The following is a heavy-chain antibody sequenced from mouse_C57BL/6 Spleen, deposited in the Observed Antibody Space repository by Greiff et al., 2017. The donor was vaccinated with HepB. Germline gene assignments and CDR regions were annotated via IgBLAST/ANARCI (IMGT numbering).Heavy chain of an antibody. CDR2: ISNLAYSI. CDR1: GFTFSDYG. Sequence: EVQLVESGGGLVQPGGSLKLSCAASGFTFSDYGMAWVRQAPRKGPEWVAFISNLAYSIYYADTVTGRFTISRENAKNTLYLEMSSLRSEDTAMYYCARRALSGYFDYWGQGTTLTVSS. D-gene: IGHD1-1*02. V-gene: IGHV5-15*01. J-gene: IGHJ2*01. CDR3: ARRALSGYFDY.